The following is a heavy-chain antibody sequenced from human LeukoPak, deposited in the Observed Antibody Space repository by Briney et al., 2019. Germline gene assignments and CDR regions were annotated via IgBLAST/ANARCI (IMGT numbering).Heavy chain of an antibody. CDR3: AKYDSGAYYHP. D-gene: IGHD3-22*01. J-gene: IGHJ5*02. V-gene: IGHV3-11*01. Sequence: PGGSLRLSCAASGFTFSDYYMSWIRQAPGKGLEWVSYISSSGGTIYFADSVKDRFTISRDNSKNTLYLQMNSLRAEDTAFYYCAKYDSGAYYHPWGQGTLVTVSS. CDR2: ISSSGGTI. CDR1: GFTFSDYY.